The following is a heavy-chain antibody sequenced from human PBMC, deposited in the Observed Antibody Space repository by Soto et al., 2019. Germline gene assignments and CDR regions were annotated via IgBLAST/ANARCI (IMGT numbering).Heavy chain of an antibody. Sequence: SETLSLTCAVYGGSFCGYYWSWIRQPPGRGLEWIGYIYNNGRTDYNPSLKSRVTISVDTSKNHFSLKLSSVTPADTAVYYCARARFCTSTSCYHYFDFWGQGTLVTVSS. CDR3: ARARFCTSTSCYHYFDF. CDR1: GGSFCGYY. V-gene: IGHV4-59*01. J-gene: IGHJ4*02. CDR2: IYNNGRT. D-gene: IGHD2-2*01.